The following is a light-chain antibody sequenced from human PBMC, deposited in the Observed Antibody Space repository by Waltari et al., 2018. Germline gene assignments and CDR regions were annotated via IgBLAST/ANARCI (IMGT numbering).Light chain of an antibody. V-gene: IGLV3-10*01. CDR3: YSTDSSGNHRV. CDR1: ALPKKY. CDR2: EDG. J-gene: IGLJ3*02. Sequence: SYELTQPPSVSVSPGQTARITCSGDALPKKYAYWYQQKSGQAPVLVIYEDGNRPSGSHERFSGSSSGTMATLTISGAQVEDEADYYCYSTDSSGNHRVFGGGTKLTVL.